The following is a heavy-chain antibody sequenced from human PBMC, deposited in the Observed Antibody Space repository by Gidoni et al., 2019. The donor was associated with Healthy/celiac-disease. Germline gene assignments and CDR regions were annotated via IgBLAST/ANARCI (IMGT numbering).Heavy chain of an antibody. CDR1: GGTFSSYA. D-gene: IGHD3-10*01. CDR2: IIPIFGTA. J-gene: IGHJ4*02. Sequence: QVQLVQSGAEVTKPGSSVKVSCKAPGGTFSSYAISWVRQAPGQGLEWMGGIIPIFGTANYAQKFQGRVTITADKSTSTAYMELSSLRSEDTAVYYCARAWFGELSNGGFWDWGQGTLVTVSS. V-gene: IGHV1-69*06. CDR3: ARAWFGELSNGGFWD.